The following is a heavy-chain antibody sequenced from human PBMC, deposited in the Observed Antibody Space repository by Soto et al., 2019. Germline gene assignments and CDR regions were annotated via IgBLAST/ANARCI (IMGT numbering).Heavy chain of an antibody. CDR1: GYTFTSHG. CDR2: ISANNGDT. D-gene: IGHD3-10*01. Sequence: QVQLVQSGGEVRKPGASVKVSCKASGYTFTSHGISWVRQAPGHGLEWMAWISANNGDTNYAQKLQGRVTVTTYTSTSTAYMELRSLRSEATAVYYCARMLRGSNIDYSHYMDVWGKGTTVTVSS. V-gene: IGHV1-18*01. CDR3: ARMLRGSNIDYSHYMDV. J-gene: IGHJ6*03.